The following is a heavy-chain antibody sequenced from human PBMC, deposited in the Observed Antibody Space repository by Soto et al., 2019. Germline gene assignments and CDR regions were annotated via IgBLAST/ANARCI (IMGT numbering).Heavy chain of an antibody. J-gene: IGHJ4*02. CDR2: ISGSSKTI. D-gene: IGHD1-26*01. CDR1: GFTFSGDS. Sequence: PGESLKISCVASGFTFSGDSMNWVRQAPGKGLEWVSYISGSSKTIYYADSVKGRFTISRDNAKNSLYLQMNSLRDEDTAVYYCARDKKWAFDYWGQGALVTVSS. V-gene: IGHV3-48*02. CDR3: ARDKKWAFDY.